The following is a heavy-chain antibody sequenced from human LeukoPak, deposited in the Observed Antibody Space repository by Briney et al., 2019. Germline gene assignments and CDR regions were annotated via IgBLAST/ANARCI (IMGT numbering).Heavy chain of an antibody. D-gene: IGHD3-22*01. CDR2: LSGGGAGT. V-gene: IGHV3-23*01. CDR1: GFTFSSYA. CDR3: AKFSAYYYDTSGKNPFDY. Sequence: PGGSLRLSCAASGFTFSSYAMSWVRQAPGKGLEWVSALSGGGAGTYYADSVKGRFTISRDNSKNTLYLHMNSLRAEDTAVYYCAKFSAYYYDTSGKNPFDYWGQGTLVTVSS. J-gene: IGHJ4*02.